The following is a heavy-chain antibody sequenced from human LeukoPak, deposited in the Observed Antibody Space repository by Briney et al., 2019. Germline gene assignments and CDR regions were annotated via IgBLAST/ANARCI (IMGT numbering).Heavy chain of an antibody. CDR2: IYYSGST. CDR3: ARHNPDSSGYFDY. CDR1: GGSISSSSYY. Sequence: PSETLSLTCTDSGGSISSSSYYWGWIRQPPGKGLEWIGSIYYSGSTYYNPSLKSRVTISVDTSKNQFSLKLSSVTAADTAVYYCARHNPDSSGYFDYWGQGTLVTVSS. J-gene: IGHJ4*02. V-gene: IGHV4-39*01. D-gene: IGHD3-22*01.